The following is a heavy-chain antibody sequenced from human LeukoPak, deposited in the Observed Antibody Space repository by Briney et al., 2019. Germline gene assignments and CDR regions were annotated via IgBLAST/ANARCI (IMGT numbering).Heavy chain of an antibody. V-gene: IGHV4-39*07. D-gene: IGHD2-15*01. CDR1: GGSISSSSYY. Sequence: SETLSLTCTVSGGSISSSSYYWGWIRQPPGKGLEWIGSIYFSGTTYYNPSLQSRVTISIDTAKNQFSLKVTSVTAADTAAYYCARDAHCTGVSCYSPYNWFDPWGQGTLVTVSS. J-gene: IGHJ5*02. CDR3: ARDAHCTGVSCYSPYNWFDP. CDR2: IYFSGTT.